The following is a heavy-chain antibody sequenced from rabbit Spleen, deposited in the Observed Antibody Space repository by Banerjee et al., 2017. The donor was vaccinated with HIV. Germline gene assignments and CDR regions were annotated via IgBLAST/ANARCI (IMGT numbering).Heavy chain of an antibody. Sequence: QEQLEESGGDLVKPGGSLTLTCKASGFDFSRNYWMCWVRQAPGKGLEWIACIYTGSSSNTYYANWAKGRFTISKTSSTTVTLRMTSLTAADRAAYFCARDLVGVIGWNFGWWGQGTLVTVS. D-gene: IGHD1-1*01. J-gene: IGHJ4*01. CDR3: ARDLVGVIGWNFGW. CDR2: IYTGSSSNT. CDR1: GFDFSRNYW. V-gene: IGHV1S45*01.